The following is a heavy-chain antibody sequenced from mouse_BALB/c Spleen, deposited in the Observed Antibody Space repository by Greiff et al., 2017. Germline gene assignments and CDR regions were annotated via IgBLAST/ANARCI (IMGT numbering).Heavy chain of an antibody. J-gene: IGHJ3*01. CDR1: GFTFSSYA. CDR2: ISSGGST. V-gene: IGHV5-6-5*01. Sequence: EVMLVESGGGLVKPGGSLKLSCAASGFTFSSYAMSWVRQTPEKRLEWVASISSGGSTYYPDTVTGRFTISRDNAKNTLYLEMSSLRSEDTAMYYCARDYGKAFAYWGQGTLVTVSA. CDR3: ARDYGKAFAY. D-gene: IGHD2-1*01.